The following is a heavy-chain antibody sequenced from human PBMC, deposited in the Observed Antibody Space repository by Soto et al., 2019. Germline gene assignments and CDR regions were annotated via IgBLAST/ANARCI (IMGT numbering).Heavy chain of an antibody. D-gene: IGHD6-19*01. CDR2: IYYSGST. CDR3: ARNYSSGWYLSYYYGMDV. Sequence: SETLSLTCTVSGGSISSYYWSWIRQPPGKGLEWIGYIYYSGSTNYNPSLKSRVTISVDTSKNQFSLKLSSVTAADTAVYYCARNYSSGWYLSYYYGMDVWGQGTTVTVSS. V-gene: IGHV4-59*01. CDR1: GGSISSYY. J-gene: IGHJ6*02.